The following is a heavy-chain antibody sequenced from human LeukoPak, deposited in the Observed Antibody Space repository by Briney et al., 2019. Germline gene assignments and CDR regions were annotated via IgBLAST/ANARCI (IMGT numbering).Heavy chain of an antibody. D-gene: IGHD3-10*01. CDR1: GDSISSGTYY. V-gene: IGHV4-61*02. Sequence: PSETLSLTCTVSGDSISSGTYYWNWLRQPAGKGLEWIGRIYTSGSTIYNPSLKSRVTISVDTSKNQASLKLSSVTAADTAVYYCATSRFSGGLGRFDPWGQGTLVTVSS. CDR3: ATSRFSGGLGRFDP. CDR2: IYTSGST. J-gene: IGHJ5*02.